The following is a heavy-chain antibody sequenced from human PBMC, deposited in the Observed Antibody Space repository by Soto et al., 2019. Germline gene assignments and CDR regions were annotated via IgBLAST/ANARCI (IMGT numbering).Heavy chain of an antibody. CDR2: IYYSGNT. Sequence: SETLSLTCTVSGGSIGSYYWSWIRQPPGKGLEWIGYIYYSGNTNYNPSLKSRVTISVDTSKNQFSLKLSSVTAADTAVYYCARDSPWLYFDYWGQGTLVTVSS. J-gene: IGHJ4*02. D-gene: IGHD3-10*01. CDR1: GGSIGSYY. CDR3: ARDSPWLYFDY. V-gene: IGHV4-59*01.